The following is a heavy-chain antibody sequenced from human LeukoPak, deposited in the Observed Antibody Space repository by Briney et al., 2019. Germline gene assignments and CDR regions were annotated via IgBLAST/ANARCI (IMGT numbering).Heavy chain of an antibody. D-gene: IGHD5-24*01. CDR1: GHTITRSAYY. V-gene: IGHV4-39*01. CDR3: TSRGFRLPRDAFDV. Sequence: TSETLSLTCTLAGHTITRSAYYWAWVRQSPGRGLEWHDSIYNNGDTDYSPSFETRVTVTIETSKNQFSLKMTSVAAADTAAYYCTSRGFRLPRDAFDVWGQGTRVAVSS. J-gene: IGHJ3*01. CDR2: IYNNGDT.